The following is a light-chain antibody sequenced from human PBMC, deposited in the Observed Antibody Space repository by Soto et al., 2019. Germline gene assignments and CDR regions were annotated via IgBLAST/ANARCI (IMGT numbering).Light chain of an antibody. V-gene: IGKV1-9*01. Sequence: DIQLTQSPSFLSASVGDRDTITCRASQGISSYLAWYQQKPGKAPKLLIYAASTLQSGVPSRFSGSGSGTEFTLTISSLQPDDFATYYCQQLNSYPLTFGGGTKVEIK. J-gene: IGKJ4*01. CDR2: AAS. CDR3: QQLNSYPLT. CDR1: QGISSY.